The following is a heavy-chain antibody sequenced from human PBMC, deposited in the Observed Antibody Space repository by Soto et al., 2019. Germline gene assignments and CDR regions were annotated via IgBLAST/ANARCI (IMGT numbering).Heavy chain of an antibody. CDR1: GFTFSSYA. J-gene: IGHJ3*02. CDR2: ISGSGGST. CDR3: AKDRQVVRGLGDAFDI. V-gene: IGHV3-23*01. Sequence: GESLKISCAASGFTFSSYAMSWVRQAPGKGLEWVSAISGSGGSTYYADSVKGRFTISRDNSKNTLYLQMNSLRAEDTAVYYCAKDRQVVRGLGDAFDIWGQGTMVTVSS. D-gene: IGHD3-10*01.